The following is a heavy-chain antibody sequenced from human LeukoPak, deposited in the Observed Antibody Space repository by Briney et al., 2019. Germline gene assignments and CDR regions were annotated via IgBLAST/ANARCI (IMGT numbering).Heavy chain of an antibody. CDR2: ISYDGSNK. V-gene: IGHV3-30*03. CDR1: GFTFSSYG. D-gene: IGHD2-21*01. J-gene: IGHJ3*02. Sequence: PGGSLRLSCAASGFTFSSYGMHWVRQAPGKGLEWVAVISYDGSNKYYADSVKGRFTISRDNSKNTVYLQMNNLRAEDTAVYYCARGVVVLHWRDAFDIWGQGTMVTVSS. CDR3: ARGVVVLHWRDAFDI.